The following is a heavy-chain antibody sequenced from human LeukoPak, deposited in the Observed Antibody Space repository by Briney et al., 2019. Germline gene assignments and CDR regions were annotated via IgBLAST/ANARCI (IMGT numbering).Heavy chain of an antibody. J-gene: IGHJ4*02. CDR2: IYLSGTT. V-gene: IGHV4-38-2*02. CDR3: ARIFILSGFSSYFDH. CDR1: RNSISSGHY. Sequence: SETLSLTCSVSRNSISSGHYWGWIRQTLGKGLEWIGSIYLSGTTYYNPSLKSRVTISVDTSKNQFSLKLSSVTAADTAVYFCARIFILSGFSSYFDHWGQGTLVTVSS. D-gene: IGHD3-9*01.